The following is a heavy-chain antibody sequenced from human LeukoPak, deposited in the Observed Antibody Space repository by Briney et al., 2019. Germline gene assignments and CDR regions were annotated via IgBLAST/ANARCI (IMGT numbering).Heavy chain of an antibody. CDR3: LGSASYTH. J-gene: IGHJ4*02. CDR2: TNQDGSQK. D-gene: IGHD3-10*01. CDR1: GFSFSNYW. V-gene: IGHV3-7*01. Sequence: GGSLRLSCAASGFSFSNYWMTWARQAPGKGLEWVANTNQDGSQKNYLDSVRGRFTISKDNAKSSLYLQMNNLRVDDTAVYFCLGSASYTHWGQGTLVTVSS.